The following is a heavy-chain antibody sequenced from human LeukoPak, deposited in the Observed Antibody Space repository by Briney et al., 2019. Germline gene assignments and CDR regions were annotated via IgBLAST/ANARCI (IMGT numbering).Heavy chain of an antibody. V-gene: IGHV3-21*01. Sequence: GGSLRLSCAASGFTFSSYSMNWVRQAPGKGLEWVSSISSSSSYMYYADSVKGRFTISRDNAKNSLYLQMNSLRAEDTAVYYCAKIAAAYDAFDIWGQGTMVTVSS. CDR1: GFTFSSYS. J-gene: IGHJ3*02. D-gene: IGHD6-13*01. CDR2: ISSSSSYM. CDR3: AKIAAAYDAFDI.